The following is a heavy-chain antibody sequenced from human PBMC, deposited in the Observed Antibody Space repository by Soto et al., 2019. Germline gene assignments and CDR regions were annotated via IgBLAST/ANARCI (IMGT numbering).Heavy chain of an antibody. CDR1: GFTLSDHY. J-gene: IGHJ3*02. V-gene: IGHV3-7*01. CDR2: IKQDGSEK. D-gene: IGHD4-17*01. Sequence: GGSLRLSCAASGFTLSDHYMNWVRQAPGKGLEWVANIKQDGSEKYYVDSVKGRFTISRDNAKNSLYLQMNSLRAEDTAVYYCARPNSYGDYLYAFDIWGQGTMVTVSS. CDR3: ARPNSYGDYLYAFDI.